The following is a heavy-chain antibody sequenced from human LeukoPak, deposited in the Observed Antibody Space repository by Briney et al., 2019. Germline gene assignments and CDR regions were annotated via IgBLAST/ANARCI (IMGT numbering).Heavy chain of an antibody. CDR2: ISAYNGNT. D-gene: IGHD6-13*01. CDR3: ARHSGSLEFDY. CDR1: GYTFTTYG. V-gene: IGHV1-18*01. Sequence: GAPVKVSCKASGYTFTTYGISWVRQAPGQGLEWMGWISAYNGNTNYAQNLQGRVTMTTDTSTSTAYMELRSLRSDDTAVYYCARHSGSLEFDYWGQGTLVTVSS. J-gene: IGHJ4*02.